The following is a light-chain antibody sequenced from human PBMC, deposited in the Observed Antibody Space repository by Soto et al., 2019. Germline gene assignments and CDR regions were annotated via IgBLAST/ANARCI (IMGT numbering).Light chain of an antibody. CDR3: RHRSHCPPT. Sequence: VLTQSPATLPLSPGERATLACRAIQSVSSYLAWDQQKPGQAPRPLLYDASNMATGIPARFSGSGSGTDFTLTISSREPEDLAGYYCRHRSHCPPTFGPGTKVDIQ. CDR1: QSVSSY. CDR2: DAS. J-gene: IGKJ3*01. V-gene: IGKV3-11*01.